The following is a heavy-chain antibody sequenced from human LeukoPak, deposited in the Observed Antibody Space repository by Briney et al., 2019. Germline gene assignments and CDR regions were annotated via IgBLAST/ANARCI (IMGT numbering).Heavy chain of an antibody. Sequence: GRSQRLSCAASGFTFSSYGMHWVRQAPGKGLEWVAVISYDGSNKYYADSVKGRFTISRDNSKNTLYLQMNSLRAEDTAVYYCAKDRAGPFDYWGQGTLVTVSS. CDR2: ISYDGSNK. J-gene: IGHJ4*02. V-gene: IGHV3-30*18. CDR1: GFTFSSYG. CDR3: AKDRAGPFDY. D-gene: IGHD6-13*01.